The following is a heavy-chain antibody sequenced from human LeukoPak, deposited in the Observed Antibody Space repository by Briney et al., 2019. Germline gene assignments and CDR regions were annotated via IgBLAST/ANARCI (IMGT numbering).Heavy chain of an antibody. CDR2: ISSSGSTI. V-gene: IGHV3-48*03. CDR1: GFTFSSYE. Sequence: PGGSLRLSCAASGFTFSSYEMNWVRQAPGKGLEGVSYISSSGSTIYYADSVKGRFTISRDNAKNSLYLQMNSLRAEDTAVYYCARDKGYYYDSSGTFDYWGQGTLVTVSS. J-gene: IGHJ4*02. CDR3: ARDKGYYYDSSGTFDY. D-gene: IGHD3-22*01.